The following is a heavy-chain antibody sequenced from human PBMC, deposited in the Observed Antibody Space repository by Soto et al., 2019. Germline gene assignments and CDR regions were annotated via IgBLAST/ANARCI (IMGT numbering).Heavy chain of an antibody. CDR3: ARGTGEVRLHCSGGSCYLKPDPGDI. CDR1: GFTFSSYA. Sequence: EVQLLESGGSLVQPGGSLRLSCAASGFTFSSYAMRWVSQTPGKGLEWVSAISGRCGRTYYADYVKVRFSIYRDNSKNTLNLQMKSLRAEDTAVYYCARGTGEVRLHCSGGSCYLKPDPGDILGRVTMVTVSS. CDR2: ISGRCGRT. V-gene: IGHV3-23*01. J-gene: IGHJ3*02. D-gene: IGHD2-15*01.